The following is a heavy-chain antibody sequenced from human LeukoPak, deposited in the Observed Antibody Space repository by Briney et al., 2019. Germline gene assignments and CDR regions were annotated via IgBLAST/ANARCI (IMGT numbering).Heavy chain of an antibody. J-gene: IGHJ3*02. V-gene: IGHV6-1*01. CDR3: ASRYNSDSQAFGI. Sequence: SQTLSLTCAISGDSVSSNSATWNWIRQSPSRGLEWLGSTYYRSKWFNDYAVSVKSRIIINPDTSKNQFSLQLNSVTPEDTAVYYCASRYNSDSQAFGIWDQGTMVTVSS. D-gene: IGHD6-19*01. CDR1: GDSVSSNSAT. CDR2: TYYRSKWFN.